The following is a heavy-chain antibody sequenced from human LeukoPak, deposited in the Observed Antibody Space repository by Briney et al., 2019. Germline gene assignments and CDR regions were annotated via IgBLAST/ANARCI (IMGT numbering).Heavy chain of an antibody. D-gene: IGHD3-3*01. Sequence: SETLSLTCTVSGGSISSDYWSWIRQPPGKGLEWIGYIYYSGSTSYNPSLKSRVTISVDTSKNQFSLRLSSVTAADTAVYYCARVNVFLAHSNWFDPWGQGTLVTVSS. CDR2: IYYSGST. CDR1: GGSISSDY. CDR3: ARVNVFLAHSNWFDP. J-gene: IGHJ5*02. V-gene: IGHV4-59*12.